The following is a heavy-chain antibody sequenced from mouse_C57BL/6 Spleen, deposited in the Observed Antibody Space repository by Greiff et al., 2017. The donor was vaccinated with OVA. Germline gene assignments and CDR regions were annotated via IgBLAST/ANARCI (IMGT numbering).Heavy chain of an antibody. V-gene: IGHV1-69*01. Sequence: QVQLQQPGAELVMPGASVKLSCKASGYTFTSYWMHWVKQRPGQGLEWIGEIDPSDSYTNYNQKFKGKSTLTVDKSSSTAYMQLSSLTSEDSAVYYCARRITTVVDHFDYWGQGTTLTVSS. CDR2: IDPSDSYT. D-gene: IGHD1-1*01. CDR3: ARRITTVVDHFDY. J-gene: IGHJ2*01. CDR1: GYTFTSYW.